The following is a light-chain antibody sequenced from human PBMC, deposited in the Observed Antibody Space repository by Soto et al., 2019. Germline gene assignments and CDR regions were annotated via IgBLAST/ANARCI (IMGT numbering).Light chain of an antibody. Sequence: QDRCRVSGTEREWISITCRASQTIRSWLAWYQQKPGKAPKLLIYKASSLESGVPSWFRGSGTRTESTVTVFRLKPADDPCHYSQHCGTCAQGTKVDIK. CDR2: KAS. V-gene: IGKV1-5*03. CDR3: QHCGT. CDR1: QTIRSW. J-gene: IGKJ1*01.